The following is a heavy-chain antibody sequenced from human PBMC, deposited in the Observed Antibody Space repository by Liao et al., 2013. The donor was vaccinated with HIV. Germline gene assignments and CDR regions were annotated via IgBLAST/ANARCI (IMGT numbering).Heavy chain of an antibody. V-gene: IGHV4-61*02. CDR2: VYYSGSA. J-gene: IGHJ6*03. CDR1: GASIDSGSYY. Sequence: QVQLQESGPGLVKPSQTLSLTCTVSGASIDSGSYYWTWIRQPAGKGLEWIGRVYYSGSATYNPSLKSRVTMSVDTSKNQFSLKLSSVTAADTAVYYCARAIGGYSSSWRYYYYMDVWGKGTTVTVSS. CDR3: ARAIGGYSSSWRYYYYMDV. D-gene: IGHD6-13*01.